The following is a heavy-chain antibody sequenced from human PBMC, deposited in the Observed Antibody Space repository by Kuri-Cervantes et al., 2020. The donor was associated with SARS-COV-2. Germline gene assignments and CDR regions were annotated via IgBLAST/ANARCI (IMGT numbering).Heavy chain of an antibody. CDR2: ISYDGSNK. CDR3: ARVHSYGPQDYYYYGMDV. D-gene: IGHD5-18*01. V-gene: IGHV3-30-3*01. J-gene: IGHJ6*02. CDR1: GFTFSSYA. Sequence: GESLKISCAASGFTFSSYAVHWVRQAPGKGLEWVAVISYDGSNKYYADSVKGRFTISRDNSKNTLYLQMNSLRAEDAAVYYCARVHSYGPQDYYYYGMDVWGQGTTVTVSS.